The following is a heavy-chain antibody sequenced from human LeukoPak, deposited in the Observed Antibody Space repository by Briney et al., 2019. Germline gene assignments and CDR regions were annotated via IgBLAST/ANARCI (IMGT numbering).Heavy chain of an antibody. V-gene: IGHV1-69*13. CDR2: IIPIFGTA. Sequence: VKVSCKASDGTFSSYAISWVRQAPGQGLEWMGRIIPIFGTANYAQKFQGRVTITTDESTSTAYMELSSLRSEDTAVYYCAHELRFLEWPTPFDYWGQGTLVTVSS. CDR1: DGTFSSYA. J-gene: IGHJ4*02. D-gene: IGHD3-3*01. CDR3: AHELRFLEWPTPFDY.